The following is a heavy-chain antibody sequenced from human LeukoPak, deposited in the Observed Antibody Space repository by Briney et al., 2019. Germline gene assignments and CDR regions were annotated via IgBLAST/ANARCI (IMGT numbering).Heavy chain of an antibody. CDR3: ARALPTYVASSSIRDAFDI. Sequence: GGSLRLSCAASGFTFSSYDMHWVRQATGKGLEWVSAIGTAGDTYYPGSVKGRFTISRENAKNSLYLQMNSLRAEDTAVYYCARALPTYVASSSIRDAFDIWGQGTMVTVSS. V-gene: IGHV3-13*01. J-gene: IGHJ3*02. CDR1: GFTFSSYD. CDR2: IGTAGDT. D-gene: IGHD3-16*01.